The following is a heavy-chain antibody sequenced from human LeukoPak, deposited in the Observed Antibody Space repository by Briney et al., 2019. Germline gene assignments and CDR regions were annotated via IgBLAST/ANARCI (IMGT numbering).Heavy chain of an antibody. CDR3: ARHWAYCSGGSCYSFDD. CDR1: GGSISSSSHY. CDR2: IYCSGST. Sequence: SETLSLTCIVSGGSISSSSHYWGWIRQPPGKGLEWNESIYCSGSTYYSPSLKSRVTISVDTSKNQFSLKLRSVTAADTAVYHCARHWAYCSGGSCYSFDDWGQGTLVTVSS. V-gene: IGHV4-39*01. J-gene: IGHJ4*02. D-gene: IGHD2-15*01.